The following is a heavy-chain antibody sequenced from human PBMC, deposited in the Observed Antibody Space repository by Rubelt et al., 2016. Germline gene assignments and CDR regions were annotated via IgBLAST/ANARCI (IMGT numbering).Heavy chain of an antibody. Sequence: EVQLVESGGGLVKPGGSLRLSCAASGFTFSSYSMNWVRQAPGKGLEWVSSISSSSSYIYYGDSVKGRFTISRDNAKNSLYLQMNSLRAEDTAVYYCARGYDCSSTSCYFNWFDPWGQGTLVTVSS. V-gene: IGHV3-21*01. CDR2: ISSSSSYI. J-gene: IGHJ5*02. CDR1: GFTFSSYS. CDR3: ARGYDCSSTSCYFNWFDP. D-gene: IGHD2-2*01.